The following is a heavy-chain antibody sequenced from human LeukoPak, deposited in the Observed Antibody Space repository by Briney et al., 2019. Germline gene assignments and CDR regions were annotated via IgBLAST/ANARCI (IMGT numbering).Heavy chain of an antibody. J-gene: IGHJ4*02. D-gene: IGHD5-12*01. CDR2: IKEDGTEK. V-gene: IGHV3-7*01. CDR1: GFTFSRYW. CDR3: ARGSVGDNAYDGD. Sequence: GGSLRLSCAASGFTFSRYWMSWVRQAPGKGLEWVANIKEDGTEKNYVDSVKGRLTISRDNAKNSLYLQMNSLRVEDTAVYYCARGSVGDNAYDGDWGQGTLVTVSS.